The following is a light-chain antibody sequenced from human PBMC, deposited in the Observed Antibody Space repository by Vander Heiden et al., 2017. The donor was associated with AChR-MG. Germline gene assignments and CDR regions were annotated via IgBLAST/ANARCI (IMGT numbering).Light chain of an antibody. Sequence: DIVMTQSPLSLPVTPGEPASISCRSSQSFLHRNGYNYLDWFLQKPGQSPQLLIYLGSNRASGVPDRFSGSGSGTDFTLKISRVEAEDVGVYYCMQTLQTPPWTFGQGTKVEIK. CDR3: MQTLQTPPWT. V-gene: IGKV2-28*01. J-gene: IGKJ1*01. CDR2: LGS. CDR1: QSFLHRNGYNY.